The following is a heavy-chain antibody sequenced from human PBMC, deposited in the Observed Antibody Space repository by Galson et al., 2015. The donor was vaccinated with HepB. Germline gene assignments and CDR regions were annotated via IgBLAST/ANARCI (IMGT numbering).Heavy chain of an antibody. D-gene: IGHD3-10*01. CDR3: ARDYYGSGSFGGDAFDI. V-gene: IGHV3-48*04. CDR1: GFTLSSYS. J-gene: IGHJ3*02. CDR2: ISGSSSTI. Sequence: SLRLSCAASGFTLSSYSMNWVRQAPGKGLEWVSYISGSSSTIFYANSVKGRFTISRDNAKNSLYLQMNSLRAEDTAVYYCARDYYGSGSFGGDAFDIWGQGTMVTVSS.